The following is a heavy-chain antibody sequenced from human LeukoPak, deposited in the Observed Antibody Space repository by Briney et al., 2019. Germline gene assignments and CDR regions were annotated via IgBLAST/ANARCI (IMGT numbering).Heavy chain of an antibody. V-gene: IGHV3-21*01. J-gene: IGHJ6*03. CDR3: ARVRDSYGYYYYMDV. Sequence: GGSLRLSCAASGFTFSHYSMIWVRQSPGKGLEWVSSISDSSTYIFSADSARGRFTISRDNAKNSLYLQLNSLRAEDSAVYYCARVRDSYGYYYYMDVWGKGTTVTVSS. CDR1: GFTFSHYS. D-gene: IGHD5-18*01. CDR2: ISDSSTYI.